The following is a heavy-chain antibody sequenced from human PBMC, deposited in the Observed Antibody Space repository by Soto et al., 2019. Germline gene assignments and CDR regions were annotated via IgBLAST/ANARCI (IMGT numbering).Heavy chain of an antibody. V-gene: IGHV3-21*01. D-gene: IGHD4-17*01. CDR2: ISSSSSYI. J-gene: IGHJ3*02. CDR1: GFTFSSYS. CDR3: AREKVFGGYGDAHDAFDI. Sequence: EVQLVESGGGLVKPGGSLRLSCAASGFTFSSYSMNWVRQAPGKGLEWVSSISSSSSYIYYADSVKGRFTISRDNAKNSLYLQMNSLRAEDTAVYYCAREKVFGGYGDAHDAFDIWGQGTMVTVSS.